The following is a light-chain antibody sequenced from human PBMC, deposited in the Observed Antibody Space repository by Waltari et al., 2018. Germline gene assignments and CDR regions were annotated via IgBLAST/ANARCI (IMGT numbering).Light chain of an antibody. J-gene: IGLJ2*01. CDR3: AAWDDTLSGVV. V-gene: IGLV1-44*01. CDR1: NSNIGSNS. Sequence: QSVVTQPPSASGTPGQRVTISCSGSNSNIGSNSVNWYQHLPGTAPRLLIYRSNVGPSRVPDRFSGSTSGTSGSLAISGLQSEDEADYYCAAWDDTLSGVVFGGGTKLTVL. CDR2: RSN.